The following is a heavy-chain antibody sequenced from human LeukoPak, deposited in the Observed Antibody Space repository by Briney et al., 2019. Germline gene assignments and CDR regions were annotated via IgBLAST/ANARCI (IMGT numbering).Heavy chain of an antibody. V-gene: IGHV4-4*07. CDR3: ASRGPRVVPAAIFADDAFDI. CDR1: GGSISSYY. J-gene: IGHJ3*02. Sequence: SETLSLTCTVSGGSISSYYWSWIRQPAGKGLEWIGRIYTSGSTNYNPSLKSRVTMSVDTSKNQFSLKLSSVTAADTAVYCCASRGPRVVPAAIFADDAFDIWGQGTMVTVSS. CDR2: IYTSGST. D-gene: IGHD2-2*01.